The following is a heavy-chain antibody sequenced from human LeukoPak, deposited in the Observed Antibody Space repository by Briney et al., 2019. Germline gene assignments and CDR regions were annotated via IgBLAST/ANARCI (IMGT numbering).Heavy chain of an antibody. D-gene: IGHD1-1*01. CDR2: IYTSGST. V-gene: IGHV4-4*07. J-gene: IGHJ4*02. CDR1: GGSISGYS. Sequence: SETLSLTCTVSGGSISGYSWNWIRQPAGKGLEWIGRIYTSGSTNYNPSLKSRVTISVDTSKNQFSLKLSSVTAADTAVYYCARGLERPGMDYWGQGTLVTVSS. CDR3: ARGLERPGMDY.